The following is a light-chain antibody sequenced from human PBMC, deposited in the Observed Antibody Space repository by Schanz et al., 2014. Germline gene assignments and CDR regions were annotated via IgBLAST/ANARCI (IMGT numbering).Light chain of an antibody. CDR3: QQYGSSPYT. J-gene: IGKJ2*01. CDR2: DAS. V-gene: IGKV3-11*01. CDR1: QSVSIY. Sequence: EIVLTQSPATLSLSPGERATLSCRASQSVSIYLAWYQQKPGQAPRLLISDASNRATGIPARFSGSGSGTDFILTISRLEPEDFAVYYCQQYGSSPYTFGQGTKLEIK.